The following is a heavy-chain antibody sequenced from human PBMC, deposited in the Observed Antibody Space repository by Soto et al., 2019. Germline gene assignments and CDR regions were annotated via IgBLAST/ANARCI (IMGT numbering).Heavy chain of an antibody. Sequence: QVQLVESGGGVVQPGRSLRLSCAASGFTFGSYGMHWARQAPGKGLEWVAVISYDGSNKYYADSVKGRFTISRDNSKNTLYLQMNSLRAEDTAVYYCARSPYSVSYLAYFDYWGQGTLVTVSS. V-gene: IGHV3-30*03. D-gene: IGHD1-26*01. CDR2: ISYDGSNK. J-gene: IGHJ4*02. CDR3: ARSPYSVSYLAYFDY. CDR1: GFTFGSYG.